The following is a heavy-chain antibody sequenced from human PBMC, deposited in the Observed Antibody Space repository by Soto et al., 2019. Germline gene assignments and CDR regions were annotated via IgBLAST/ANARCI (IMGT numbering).Heavy chain of an antibody. V-gene: IGHV3-23*01. CDR2: IGGSGGDT. Sequence: GGSLRLSCASSGFTFSSCSMNWVRQAPGKGLEWVSAIGGSGGDTYYADSVKGRFTVSRDNAENTLNLQLNSLRVEDTAIYYCARRTWRGRADYWGQGISVTVSS. CDR1: GFTFSSCS. CDR3: ARRTWRGRADY. D-gene: IGHD3-3*01. J-gene: IGHJ4*02.